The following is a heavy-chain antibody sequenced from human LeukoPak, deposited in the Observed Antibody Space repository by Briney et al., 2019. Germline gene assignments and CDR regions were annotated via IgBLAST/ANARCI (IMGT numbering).Heavy chain of an antibody. D-gene: IGHD3-9*01. CDR2: ILPLFNAA. V-gene: IGHV1-69*13. CDR3: ARQFDWGSP. CDR1: GGNFNSYT. J-gene: IGHJ5*02. Sequence: SVKVSCKAFGGNFNSYTVNWVRQAPGQGLEWMGGILPLFNAADYAQKFRGRVTISADESTSTAYMEVSSLTSEDAAVYYCARQFDWGSPWGQGTLVTVSS.